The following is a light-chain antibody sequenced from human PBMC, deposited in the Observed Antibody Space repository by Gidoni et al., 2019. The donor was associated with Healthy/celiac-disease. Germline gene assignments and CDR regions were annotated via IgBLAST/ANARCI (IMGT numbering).Light chain of an antibody. J-gene: IGLJ2*01. CDR2: QDS. Sequence: SYELTQPPPVSVPPGQTATITCSGDKVGDKYACWYQQKPGQSTELVIYQDSKRPSGIPARFSGSNSGNTATLIISGTQAMDEADYYCQAWDSSTVVFGGGTKLTVL. CDR3: QAWDSSTVV. CDR1: KVGDKY. V-gene: IGLV3-1*01.